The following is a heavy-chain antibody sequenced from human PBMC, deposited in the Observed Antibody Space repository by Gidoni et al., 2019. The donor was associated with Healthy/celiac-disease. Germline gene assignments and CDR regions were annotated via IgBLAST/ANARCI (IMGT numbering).Heavy chain of an antibody. V-gene: IGHV3-23*01. J-gene: IGHJ3*02. CDR3: AKDLRITMIVVVDAFDI. CDR1: GFTFSSYA. D-gene: IGHD3-22*01. Sequence: EVQLLESGGGLVQPGGSLRLSCAASGFTFSSYAMSWVRQAPGKGLEWVSAISGSGGSTYYADSVKGRFTISRDNSKNTLYLQMNSLRAEDTAVYYCAKDLRITMIVVVDAFDIWGQGTMVTVSS. CDR2: ISGSGGST.